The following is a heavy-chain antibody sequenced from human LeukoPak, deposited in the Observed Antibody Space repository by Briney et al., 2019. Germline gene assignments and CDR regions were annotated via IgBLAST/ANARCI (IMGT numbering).Heavy chain of an antibody. J-gene: IGHJ4*02. CDR3: ASPVRLGWGYYDSSGYFAY. D-gene: IGHD3-22*01. V-gene: IGHV3-30*04. CDR1: GFTFSTHA. CDR2: ISFDGDNK. Sequence: GVSLRLSCAASGFTFSTHAMHWVRQAPGKGLEWVAAISFDGDNKYYADSVKGRFTISRDNSNNSLYLQMSSPRAEDTAVYYCASPVRLGWGYYDSSGYFAYWGQGTLVTVSS.